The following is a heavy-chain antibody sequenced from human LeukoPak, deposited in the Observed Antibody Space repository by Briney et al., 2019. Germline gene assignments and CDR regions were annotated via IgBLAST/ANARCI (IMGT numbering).Heavy chain of an antibody. V-gene: IGHV1-46*01. J-gene: IGHJ4*02. Sequence: ASVKVSCKASGYTFTSYYIDWVRQAPGQGLEWMGIINPSAGSTTYAQKFQGRVTMTRDTSTSTVYMELSSLRPEDTAVYYCARVGATTGFYWGQGTLVTVYS. CDR1: GYTFTSYY. CDR3: ARVGATTGFY. CDR2: INPSAGST. D-gene: IGHD1-26*01.